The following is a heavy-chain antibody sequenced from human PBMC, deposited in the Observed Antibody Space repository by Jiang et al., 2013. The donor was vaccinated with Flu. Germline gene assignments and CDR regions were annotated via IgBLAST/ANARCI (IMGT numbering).Heavy chain of an antibody. CDR2: IYHSGST. V-gene: IGHV4-4*02. Sequence: PGLVKPSGTLSLTCAVSGGSISSSNWWSWVRQPPGKGLEWIGEIYHSGSTNYNPSLKSRVTISVDKSKNQFSLKLSSVTAADTAVYYCARDTRELLFEYAFDPWGQGTLVTVSS. J-gene: IGHJ5*02. D-gene: IGHD1-26*01. CDR1: GGSISSSNW. CDR3: ARDTRELLFEYAFDP.